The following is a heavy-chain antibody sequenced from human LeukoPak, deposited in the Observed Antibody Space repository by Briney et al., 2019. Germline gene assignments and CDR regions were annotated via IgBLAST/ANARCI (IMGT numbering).Heavy chain of an antibody. CDR1: GYTFTSYG. CDR2: ISAYNGNT. V-gene: IGHV1-18*01. J-gene: IGHJ4*02. D-gene: IGHD5-24*01. CDR3: ARYDGYNHNCFDY. Sequence: ASVKVSCKASGYTFTSYGISWVRQAPGQGLEWMGWISAYNGNTNYAQKLQGRVTMTTDTSTSTAYTELRSLRSGDTAVYYCARYDGYNHNCFDYWGQGTLVTVSS.